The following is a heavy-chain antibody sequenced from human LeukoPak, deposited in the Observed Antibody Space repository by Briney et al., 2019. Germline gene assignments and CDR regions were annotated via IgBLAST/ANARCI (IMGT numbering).Heavy chain of an antibody. CDR1: GFTFSSYG. CDR3: ARSEQWLARSGY. CDR2: IRYDGSNK. D-gene: IGHD6-19*01. V-gene: IGHV3-30*02. J-gene: IGHJ4*02. Sequence: PGGSLRLSCAASGFTFSSYGMHWVRQAPGKGLEWVAFIRYDGSNKYYADSVKGRFTISRDNSKNTLYLQMNSLRAEDTAVYYCARSEQWLARSGYWGQGTLVTVSS.